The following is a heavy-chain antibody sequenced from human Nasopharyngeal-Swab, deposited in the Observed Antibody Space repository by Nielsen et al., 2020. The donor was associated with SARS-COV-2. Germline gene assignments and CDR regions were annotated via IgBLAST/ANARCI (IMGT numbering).Heavy chain of an antibody. V-gene: IGHV3-23*01. CDR2: ISVDGRST. Sequence: GGSLRLSCAASGFTFSNYAMSWVRQAPGKGLEWVSHISVDGRSTYYADSVNGRFTISRDNSKNTLYLQMNSLRAEDTSLYFCAKDWRYGGGYWDQGTLVTVSS. J-gene: IGHJ4*02. D-gene: IGHD4/OR15-4a*01. CDR3: AKDWRYGGGY. CDR1: GFTFSNYA.